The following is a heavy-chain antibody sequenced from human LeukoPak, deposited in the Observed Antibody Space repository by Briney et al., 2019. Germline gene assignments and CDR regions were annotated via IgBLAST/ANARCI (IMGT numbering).Heavy chain of an antibody. Sequence: GGSLRLSCAASGSTFSSYSMNWVRQAPGKGLEGVSSISSSSSYIYYADSVKGRFTISRDNAKNSLYLQMNSLRAEDTAVYYCARARITGTFWRAFDIWGQGTMVTVSS. V-gene: IGHV3-21*01. CDR2: ISSSSSYI. J-gene: IGHJ3*02. D-gene: IGHD1-20*01. CDR1: GSTFSSYS. CDR3: ARARITGTFWRAFDI.